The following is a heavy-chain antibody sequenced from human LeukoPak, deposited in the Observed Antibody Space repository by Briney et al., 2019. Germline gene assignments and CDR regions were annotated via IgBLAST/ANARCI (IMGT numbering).Heavy chain of an antibody. CDR1: GGSISSYY. CDR3: ARDGGYYDSSGYYYAPVIVGAFDI. J-gene: IGHJ3*02. D-gene: IGHD3-22*01. Sequence: PSETLSLTCTVSGGSISSYYWSWIRQPPGKGLEWIGYIYYSGSTNYNPSLKSRVTISVDTSKNQFSLKLSSVTAADTAVYYCARDGGYYDSSGYYYAPVIVGAFDIWGQGTMVTVSS. V-gene: IGHV4-59*01. CDR2: IYYSGST.